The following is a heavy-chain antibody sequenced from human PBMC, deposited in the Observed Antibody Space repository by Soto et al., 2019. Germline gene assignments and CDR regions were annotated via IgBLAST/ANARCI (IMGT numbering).Heavy chain of an antibody. Sequence: VQLVESGGGLVKPGGSLRLSCAVSGFTVSKAWMSWVRQTPGKGLEWVAVISYDGSNKYYADSVKGRFTISRDNSKNTLYLQMNSLRAEDTAVYYCAKDRWNYLPTGENYYGMDVWGQGTTVTVSS. CDR1: GFTVSKAW. V-gene: IGHV3-30*18. D-gene: IGHD1-7*01. J-gene: IGHJ6*02. CDR2: ISYDGSNK. CDR3: AKDRWNYLPTGENYYGMDV.